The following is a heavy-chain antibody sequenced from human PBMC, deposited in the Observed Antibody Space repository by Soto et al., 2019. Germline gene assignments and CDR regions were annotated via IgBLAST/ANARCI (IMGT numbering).Heavy chain of an antibody. D-gene: IGHD2-2*01. V-gene: IGHV1-18*01. CDR3: ARVGYQLLTGNYYYYYMDV. CDR2: ISAYNGNT. Sequence: ASVKVSCKASGYTFTSYGISWVRQAPGQGLEWMGWISAYNGNTNYAQKLQGRVTMTTDTSTSTAYMELRSLRSDDTAVYYCARVGYQLLTGNYYYYYMDVWGKGTTVTVSS. CDR1: GYTFTSYG. J-gene: IGHJ6*03.